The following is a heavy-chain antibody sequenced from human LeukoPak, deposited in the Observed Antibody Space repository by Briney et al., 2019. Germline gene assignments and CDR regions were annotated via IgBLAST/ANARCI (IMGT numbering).Heavy chain of an antibody. CDR2: IFYSGST. V-gene: IGHV4-31*03. CDR1: DGSISSGDYF. CDR3: ARAKANDAFDI. Sequence: SETLSLTCSVSDGSISSGDYFWTWIRQHPGKGLEWIGYIFYSGSTYYNPSLKSRVTISVDTSKNQFSLKVRSVTAADTAVYYCARAKANDAFDIWGQGAMVTVSS. J-gene: IGHJ3*02.